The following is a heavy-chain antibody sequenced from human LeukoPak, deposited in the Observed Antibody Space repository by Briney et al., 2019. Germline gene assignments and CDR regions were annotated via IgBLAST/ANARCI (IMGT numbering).Heavy chain of an antibody. V-gene: IGHV3-30-3*01. CDR1: GFTFSSYA. CDR2: ISYDGSNK. D-gene: IGHD2-2*01. J-gene: IGHJ6*02. Sequence: GSLRLSCAASGFTFSSYAMHWVRQAPGKGLEWVAVISYDGSNKYYADSVKGRFTISRDNSKNTLYLQMNSLRAGDTAVYYCARDWLCSSTSCSYYYYYYGMDVWGQGTTVTVSS. CDR3: ARDWLCSSTSCSYYYYYYGMDV.